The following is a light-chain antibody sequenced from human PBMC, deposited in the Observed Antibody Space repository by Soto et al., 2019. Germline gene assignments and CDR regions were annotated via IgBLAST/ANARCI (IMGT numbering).Light chain of an antibody. CDR3: QQYNNWPPLT. CDR1: QSVSTK. CDR2: GAS. V-gene: IGKV3-15*01. Sequence: EIVMTQSPATLSVSPGERASLXCRASQSVSTKLAWYQQKPGQAPRLLIYGASTRATGIPARFSGSGSGTEFTLTITSLQSEDFAVYYCQQYNNWPPLTFGPGTKVDIK. J-gene: IGKJ3*01.